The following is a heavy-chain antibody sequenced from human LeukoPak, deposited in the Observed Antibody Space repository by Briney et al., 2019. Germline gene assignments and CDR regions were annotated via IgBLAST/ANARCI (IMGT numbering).Heavy chain of an antibody. CDR3: ARDPTTMDYGDPYDAFDI. Sequence: GGSLRLSCAASGFTFSSYWMSWVRQAPGKGLEWVANIKQDGSEKYYVGSVKGRFTISRDNAKNSLYLQMNSLRAEDTAVYYCARDPTTMDYGDPYDAFDIWGQGTMVTVSS. V-gene: IGHV3-7*03. CDR2: IKQDGSEK. D-gene: IGHD4-17*01. CDR1: GFTFSSYW. J-gene: IGHJ3*02.